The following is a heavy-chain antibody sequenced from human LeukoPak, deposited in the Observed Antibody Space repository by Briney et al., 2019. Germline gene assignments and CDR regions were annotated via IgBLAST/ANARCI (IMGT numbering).Heavy chain of an antibody. CDR1: GFTFSSYA. Sequence: GGSLRLSCAASGFTFSSYAMSWVRQAPGKGLEWVSGISGTGGSTDYADSVKGRFTISRDNSKSPLYLQMNSLSAEDTALYYCAKVARSSSWSYYFDYWGQGTLVTVSS. D-gene: IGHD6-13*01. J-gene: IGHJ4*02. V-gene: IGHV3-23*01. CDR2: ISGTGGST. CDR3: AKVARSSSWSYYFDY.